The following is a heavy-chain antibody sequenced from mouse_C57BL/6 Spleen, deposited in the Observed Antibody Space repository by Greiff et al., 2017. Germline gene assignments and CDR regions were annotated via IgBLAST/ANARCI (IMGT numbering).Heavy chain of an antibody. V-gene: IGHV1-69*01. CDR1: GYTFTSYW. D-gene: IGHD1-1*01. Sequence: QVQLQQPGAELVMPGASVKLSCKASGYTFTSYWMHWVKQRPGQGLEWIGEIDPSDSYTNYNQKFKGKSTLTVDKSSSTAYMQLSSLTSEDSAVYYCARPTVVGDYFDYWGQGTTLTVSS. J-gene: IGHJ2*01. CDR2: IDPSDSYT. CDR3: ARPTVVGDYFDY.